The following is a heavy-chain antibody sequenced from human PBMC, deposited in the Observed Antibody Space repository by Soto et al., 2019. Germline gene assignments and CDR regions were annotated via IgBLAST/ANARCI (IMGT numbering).Heavy chain of an antibody. CDR2: INPSGST. Sequence: QVQLQQWGAGLLKPSETLSLTCAVYGGSFSGYYWSWIRQPPGKGLVWIGEINPSGSTNYNPSLNTRVTISVDTSMNQFSVKLSSVTAADTAVYYCARMAPWIQLGSRMDVWGQGTTVTVSS. V-gene: IGHV4-34*01. CDR3: ARMAPWIQLGSRMDV. J-gene: IGHJ6*02. D-gene: IGHD5-18*01. CDR1: GGSFSGYY.